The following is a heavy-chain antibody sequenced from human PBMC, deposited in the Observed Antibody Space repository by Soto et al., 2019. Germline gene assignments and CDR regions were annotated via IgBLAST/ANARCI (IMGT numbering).Heavy chain of an antibody. Sequence: PGGSLRLSCAASGFTFSSYAMNWVRQAPGKGLEWVSVISGSDGSTYYADSVKGRFTISRDSSKNTLNLQMNSLRAEDTAVYYCARDYSGSYAYFDYWGQGILVTVSS. CDR1: GFTFSSYA. CDR3: ARDYSGSYAYFDY. CDR2: ISGSDGST. D-gene: IGHD1-26*01. J-gene: IGHJ4*02. V-gene: IGHV3-23*01.